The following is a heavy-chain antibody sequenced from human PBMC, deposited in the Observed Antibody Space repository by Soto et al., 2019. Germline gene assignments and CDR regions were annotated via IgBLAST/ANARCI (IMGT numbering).Heavy chain of an antibody. Sequence: SETLSLTCAVSGGSISSSNWWSWVRQPPGKGLEWIGEIYHSGSTNYNPSLKSRVTISVDKSKNQFSLKLSSVTAADTAVYYCARKPNDFWSGYYYYGMDVWGQGTTVTVSS. CDR2: IYHSGST. J-gene: IGHJ6*02. CDR1: GGSISSSNW. CDR3: ARKPNDFWSGYYYYGMDV. D-gene: IGHD3-3*01. V-gene: IGHV4-4*02.